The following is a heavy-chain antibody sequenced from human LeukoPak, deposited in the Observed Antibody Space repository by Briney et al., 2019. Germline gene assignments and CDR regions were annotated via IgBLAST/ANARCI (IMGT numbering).Heavy chain of an antibody. CDR1: GFTFSSYA. J-gene: IGHJ5*02. Sequence: GGSLRLSCAASGFTFSSYAMSWVRQAPGKGLEWVSAISGSGGSTYYADSVEGRFTISRDNSKNTLYLQMNSPRAEDTAVYYCAKDPYSSSWYNWFDPWGQGTLVTVSS. V-gene: IGHV3-23*01. D-gene: IGHD6-13*01. CDR3: AKDPYSSSWYNWFDP. CDR2: ISGSGGST.